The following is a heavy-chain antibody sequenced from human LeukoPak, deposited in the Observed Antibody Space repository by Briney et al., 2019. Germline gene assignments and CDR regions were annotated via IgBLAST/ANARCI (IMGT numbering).Heavy chain of an antibody. V-gene: IGHV3-30-3*01. Sequence: GGSLRLSCAASGFTFSNYAMHWVRQAPGKGLEWVAVISYDGSNKYYADSVRGRFTISRDNSKNTLYLQMNSLRAEDTAVYYCARDLYDSSESAFDIWGQGTMVTVSS. CDR3: ARDLYDSSESAFDI. J-gene: IGHJ3*02. D-gene: IGHD3-22*01. CDR1: GFTFSNYA. CDR2: ISYDGSNK.